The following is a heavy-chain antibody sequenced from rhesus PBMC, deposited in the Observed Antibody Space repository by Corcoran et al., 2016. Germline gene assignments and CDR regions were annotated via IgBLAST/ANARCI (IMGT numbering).Heavy chain of an antibody. CDR3: VGRNRG. V-gene: IGHV4-80*01. Sequence: QVQLQASGPGLVKPSETLSLTCAVSGASISSYWWSWIRQAPGKGLEWIGEINGPSGSTYYNPALNSRGTLSKDTSRNHFSLKMNSVTAADTALYYCVGRNRGWGQGVLVTVSS. CDR1: GASISSYW. J-gene: IGHJ4*01. D-gene: IGHD5-24*01. CDR2: INGPSGST.